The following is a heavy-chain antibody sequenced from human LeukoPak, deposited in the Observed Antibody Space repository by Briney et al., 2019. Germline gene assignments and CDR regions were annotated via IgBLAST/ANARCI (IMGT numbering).Heavy chain of an antibody. CDR1: GFTVINSY. CDR2: IYSDGST. V-gene: IGHV3-53*01. D-gene: IGHD2-2*01. CDR3: ARGYCSSISCNWFDP. Sequence: GGSLSLSCAASGFTVINSYLTWVRQAPGKGLEWVSVIYSDGSTYYADSVKGRFTISRDISKNTLFLQMNSLRAEDTAVYYCARGYCSSISCNWFDPWGQGTLVTVSS. J-gene: IGHJ5*02.